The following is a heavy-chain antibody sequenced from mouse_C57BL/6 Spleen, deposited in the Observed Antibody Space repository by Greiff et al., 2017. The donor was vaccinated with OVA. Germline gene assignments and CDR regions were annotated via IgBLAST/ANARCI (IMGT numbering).Heavy chain of an antibody. CDR1: GYAFSSYW. V-gene: IGHV1-80*01. Sequence: QVQLQQSGAELVKPGASVKLSCKASGYAFSSYWMNWVTQRPGKGLEWIGQIYPGDGDTNYNGKFKGKATLTADKSSSTAYMQLSSLTSEDSAVYFCARRGDSSFDYWGQGTTLTVSS. J-gene: IGHJ2*01. CDR2: IYPGDGDT. CDR3: ARRGDSSFDY.